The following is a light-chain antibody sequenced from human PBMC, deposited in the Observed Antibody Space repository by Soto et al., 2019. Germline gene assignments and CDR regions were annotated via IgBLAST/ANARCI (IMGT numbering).Light chain of an antibody. Sequence: EIVLPQSPATLSLSPGERATLSCRAGQGISSYLAWYQQKPGQAPRLLIYDASNRATGIPARFSGSGSGTDFTLTISSLEPGDFAVYYCQQRSRWPITFGQGTRLEIK. V-gene: IGKV3-11*01. CDR2: DAS. CDR1: QGISSY. CDR3: QQRSRWPIT. J-gene: IGKJ5*01.